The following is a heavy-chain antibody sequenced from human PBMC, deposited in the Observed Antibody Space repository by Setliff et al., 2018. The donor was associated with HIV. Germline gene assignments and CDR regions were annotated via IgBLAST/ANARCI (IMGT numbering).Heavy chain of an antibody. V-gene: IGHV3-48*04. Sequence: ETLSLTCAVSGYSISSSNWWAWFRQPPGKGLEWLSYIKTDGGTTYDADSVEGRFTISRDNAKNLLYLQMNSLRADDTAVYFCARPTNIDTLYYGSQTFYMYYYGLDVWGQGTTVTVSS. CDR2: IKTDGGTT. D-gene: IGHD1-26*01. CDR1: GYSISSSN. CDR3: ARPTNIDTLYYGSQTFYMYYYGLDV. J-gene: IGHJ6*02.